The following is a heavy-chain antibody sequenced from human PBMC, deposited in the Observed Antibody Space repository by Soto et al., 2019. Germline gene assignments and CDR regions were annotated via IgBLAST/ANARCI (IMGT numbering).Heavy chain of an antibody. CDR2: ISGSGGST. J-gene: IGHJ6*03. CDR3: AKDVPAAMADYYYYMDV. Sequence: GGSLRLSCAASGFTFSSYAMSWVRQAPGKGLEWVSAISGSGGSTYYADSVKGRFTISRDNSKNTLYLQMNSLRAEDTAVYYCAKDVPAAMADYYYYMDVWGKGTTVTVSS. CDR1: GFTFSSYA. D-gene: IGHD2-2*01. V-gene: IGHV3-23*01.